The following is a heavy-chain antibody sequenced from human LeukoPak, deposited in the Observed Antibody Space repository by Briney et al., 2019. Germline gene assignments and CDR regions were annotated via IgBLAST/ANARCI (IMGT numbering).Heavy chain of an antibody. CDR1: GFTFSDDY. CDR3: ARGEEYSSSSGPVDY. D-gene: IGHD6-6*01. J-gene: IGHJ4*02. V-gene: IGHV3-11*06. CDR2: ISSRSNYT. Sequence: PGGSVRLSCAASGFTFSDDYMSWIRQAPGKGLEWVSYISSRSNYTNYADSVKGRFTISRDNAKHSLYLQMNSLRAEDTAVYYCARGEEYSSSSGPVDYWGQGTLVTDSP.